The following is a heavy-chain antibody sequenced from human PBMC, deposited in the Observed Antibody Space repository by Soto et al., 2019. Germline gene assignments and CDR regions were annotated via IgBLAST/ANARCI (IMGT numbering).Heavy chain of an antibody. J-gene: IGHJ6*02. CDR3: VKDLVRSYYGAIYYGMDV. D-gene: IGHD1-26*01. Sequence: GGSLRLSCAASGFTFSSYAMTWVRQAPGKGLEWVSGIGGSGASTYHADSVKGRFSISRDNSKNTLYLQMNSLRAEDTAVYYCVKDLVRSYYGAIYYGMDVWGQGTTVTVSS. CDR2: IGGSGAST. V-gene: IGHV3-23*01. CDR1: GFTFSSYA.